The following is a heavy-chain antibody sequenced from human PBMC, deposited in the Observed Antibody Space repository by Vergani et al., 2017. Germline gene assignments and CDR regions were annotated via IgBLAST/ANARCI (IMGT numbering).Heavy chain of an antibody. CDR2: INPSGGST. D-gene: IGHD5-18*01. J-gene: IGHJ6*02. Sequence: QVQLVQSGAEVKKPGASVKVSCKASGYTFTSYYMHWVRQAPGQGLEWMGIINPSGGSTSYAQKFQGRVTMTRDTSTSTVYMELSSLRSEDTAVYYCAREVPPPDTARVTTGGMDVWGQGTTVTVSS. V-gene: IGHV1-46*03. CDR3: AREVPPPDTARVTTGGMDV. CDR1: GYTFTSYY.